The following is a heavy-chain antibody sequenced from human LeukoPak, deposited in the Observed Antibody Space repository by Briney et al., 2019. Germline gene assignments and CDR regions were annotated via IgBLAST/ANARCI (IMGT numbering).Heavy chain of an antibody. CDR1: GGSFSGYY. CDR2: INHSGST. CDR3: ARELRFLEWLPPMNDY. J-gene: IGHJ4*02. D-gene: IGHD3-3*01. Sequence: SETLSLTCAVYGGSFSGYYWSWIRQPPGKGLEWIGEINHSGSTNYNPSLKSRVTISVDTSKNQFSLKLSSVTAADTAVYYCARELRFLEWLPPMNDYWGQGTLVTVSS. V-gene: IGHV4-34*01.